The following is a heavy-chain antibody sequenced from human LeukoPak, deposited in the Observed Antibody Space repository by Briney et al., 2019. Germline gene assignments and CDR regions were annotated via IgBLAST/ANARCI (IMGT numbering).Heavy chain of an antibody. Sequence: GGSLRLSCAASGFTFDDYAMHWVRQAPGKGLEWVSLISWDGGSTYYADSVKGRFTISRDNSKNSLYLQMNSLRTEDNALYYCAKDMLAHYDFWSGYPFDPWGQGTLVTVSS. CDR3: AKDMLAHYDFWSGYPFDP. J-gene: IGHJ5*02. CDR1: GFTFDDYA. V-gene: IGHV3-43*02. D-gene: IGHD3-3*01. CDR2: ISWDGGST.